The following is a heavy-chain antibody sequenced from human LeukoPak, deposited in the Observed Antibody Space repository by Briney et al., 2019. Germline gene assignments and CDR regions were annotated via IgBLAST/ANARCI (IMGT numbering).Heavy chain of an antibody. D-gene: IGHD1-26*01. CDR1: GGFISSYY. CDR2: IYYSGST. V-gene: IGHV4-59*12. Sequence: PSETLSLTCTVSGGFISSYYWSWIRQPPGKGLEWIGYIYYSGSTNYNPSLKSRVTISVDTSKNQFSLNLSSVTAADTAVYYCARNPGGSYFEAYYYYYMDVWGKGTTVTVSS. J-gene: IGHJ6*03. CDR3: ARNPGGSYFEAYYYYYMDV.